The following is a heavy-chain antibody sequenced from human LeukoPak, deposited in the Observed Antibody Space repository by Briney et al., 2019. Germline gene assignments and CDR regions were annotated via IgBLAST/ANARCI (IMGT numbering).Heavy chain of an antibody. CDR3: VRGTNDWTGIDY. Sequence: TGGSLRLSCAASGFTFSNYWMHWIRQVPGKGLVWVSHIKYDGSATNYADSVKGRFTISRDNARNTLYLQMNSLRVEDTAIYYCVRGTNDWTGIDYWGQGTLVTVSS. J-gene: IGHJ4*02. CDR2: IKYDGSAT. CDR1: GFTFSNYW. D-gene: IGHD2-8*01. V-gene: IGHV3-74*01.